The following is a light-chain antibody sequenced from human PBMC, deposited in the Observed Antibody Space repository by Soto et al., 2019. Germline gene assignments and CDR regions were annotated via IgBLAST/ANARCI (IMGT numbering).Light chain of an antibody. J-gene: IGLJ2*01. CDR3: CSYSGTYTEVV. Sequence: QSALTQPRSVSGSPGQSVTISRTGISNNYVSWYQQHPGKVPKVIVYDVTLRPSGVSDRFSGSRSGNTASLAISGLRAEDEADYYCCSYSGTYTEVVFGGGTKVTVL. CDR2: DVT. V-gene: IGLV2-11*01. CDR1: SNNY.